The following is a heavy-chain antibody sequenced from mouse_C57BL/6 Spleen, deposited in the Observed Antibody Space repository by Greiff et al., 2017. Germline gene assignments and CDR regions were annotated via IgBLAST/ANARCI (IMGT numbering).Heavy chain of an antibody. D-gene: IGHD1-1*01. V-gene: IGHV1-55*01. J-gene: IGHJ2*01. CDR1: GYTFTSYW. CDR2: IYPGSGST. CDR3: ARYGSSPHYFDY. Sequence: VQLQQPGAELVKPGASVKMSCKASGYTFTSYWITWVKQRPGQGLEWIGDIYPGSGSTNYNEKFKSKATLTVDTSSSTAYMQLSSLTSEYSAVYDCARYGSSPHYFDYWGQGTTLTVSS.